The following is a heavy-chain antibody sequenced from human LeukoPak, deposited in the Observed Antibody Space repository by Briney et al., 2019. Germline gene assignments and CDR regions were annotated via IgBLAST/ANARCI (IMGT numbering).Heavy chain of an antibody. J-gene: IGHJ4*02. V-gene: IGHV4-34*01. Sequence: SETLSPTCAVYGGSFSGYYWSWIRQPPGKGLEWIGEINHSGSTNYNPSLKSRVTISVDTSKNQFSLKLSSVTAADTAVYYCARCSRYCSSTSCPYYFDYWGQGTLVTVSS. D-gene: IGHD2-2*01. CDR1: GGSFSGYY. CDR3: ARCSRYCSSTSCPYYFDY. CDR2: INHSGST.